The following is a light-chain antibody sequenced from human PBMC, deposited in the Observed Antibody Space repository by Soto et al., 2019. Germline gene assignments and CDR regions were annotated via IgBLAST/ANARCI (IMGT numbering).Light chain of an antibody. J-gene: IGKJ1*01. CDR3: QQSYSTPRT. V-gene: IGKV1-39*01. Sequence: DIPMTQSPSSLSASVGDRVTITCRASQSIRSYLNWYQQKAGKVPKLLIYAASSLQSGVPSRFSGSGSGTDFTLTISSLQPEDFATYYCQQSYSTPRTFGQGTKVEIK. CDR1: QSIRSY. CDR2: AAS.